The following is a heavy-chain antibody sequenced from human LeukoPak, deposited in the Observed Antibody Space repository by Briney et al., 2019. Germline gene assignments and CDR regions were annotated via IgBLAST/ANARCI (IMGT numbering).Heavy chain of an antibody. J-gene: IGHJ5*02. CDR2: IYSGGNT. CDR3: ARHGRRVTSSWFDP. D-gene: IGHD2-21*02. CDR1: GGSISSSSYY. V-gene: IGHV4-39*01. Sequence: SETLSLTCTVSGGSISSSSYYWGWIRQPPGTGLEWIGSIYSGGNTYYSPSLKSRVTISVDASKNQCSLRLSSVAAADTAVYYCARHGRRVTSSWFDPWGQGTLVTVSS.